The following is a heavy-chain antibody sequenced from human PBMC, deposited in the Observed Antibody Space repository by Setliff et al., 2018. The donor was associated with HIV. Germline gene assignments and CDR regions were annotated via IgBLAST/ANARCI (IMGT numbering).Heavy chain of an antibody. D-gene: IGHD3-10*01. V-gene: IGHV4-39*02. CDR2: IYYSGST. CDR1: AGSIRSSTYY. Sequence: PSETLSLTCTVSAGSIRSSTYYWAWIRQPPGKGLEWIGTIYYSGSTYYNPSLKSRVTISVDTSKNQFSLKLSSVTAADTAVYYCARDRRGYYYGSGSCYMDVWGTGTTVTVSS. CDR3: ARDRRGYYYGSGSCYMDV. J-gene: IGHJ6*03.